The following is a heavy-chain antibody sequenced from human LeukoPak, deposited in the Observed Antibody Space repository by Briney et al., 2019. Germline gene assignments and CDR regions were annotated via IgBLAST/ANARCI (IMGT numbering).Heavy chain of an antibody. CDR1: GYTFTSYD. CDR2: INPNSGNT. J-gene: IGHJ3*02. D-gene: IGHD1-26*01. CDR3: ARGQWELLRGDPFDI. V-gene: IGHV1-8*03. Sequence: GASVKVSCKASGYTFTSYDINWVRQATGQGLEWMGWINPNSGNTGYAQKFQGRVTITRNTPISTAYMELSSLRSEDTAVYYCARGQWELLRGDPFDIWGQGTMVTVSS.